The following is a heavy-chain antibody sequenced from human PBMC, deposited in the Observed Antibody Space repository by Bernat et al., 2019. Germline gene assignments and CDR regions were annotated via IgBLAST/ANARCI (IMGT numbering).Heavy chain of an antibody. CDR1: AASIAGGSYH. Sequence: QLQLQESGPRLVEPSQTLSLACTVTAASIAGGSYHWSWVRQYPGKGLEWIGFVSTSGSTSYNPSRKSRLSISRETSKNQCSVSLTSVTAADTAVYYCAKGDHLGGLSHWGQGALVTVSS. V-gene: IGHV4-31*03. D-gene: IGHD3-16*02. CDR3: AKGDHLGGLSH. J-gene: IGHJ4*02. CDR2: VSTSGST.